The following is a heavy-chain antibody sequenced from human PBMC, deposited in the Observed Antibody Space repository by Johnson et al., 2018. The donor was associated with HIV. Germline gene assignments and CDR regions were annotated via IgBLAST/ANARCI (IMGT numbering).Heavy chain of an antibody. D-gene: IGHD3-3*01. Sequence: VQLVESGGGLVQPGGSLRLSCAASGFTVSSNYMSWVRQAPGKGLEWVANIKQDGSEKYYVDSVKGRFTISRDNAKNSLYLQMNSLRAEDTAVYYCAREQFLESDAFDIWGQGTMVIVSS. CDR2: IKQDGSEK. V-gene: IGHV3-7*01. CDR1: GFTVSSNY. CDR3: AREQFLESDAFDI. J-gene: IGHJ3*02.